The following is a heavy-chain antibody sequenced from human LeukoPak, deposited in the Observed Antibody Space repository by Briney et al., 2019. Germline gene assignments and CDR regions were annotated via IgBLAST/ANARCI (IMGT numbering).Heavy chain of an antibody. CDR3: ARPGYTAGYDV. V-gene: IGHV3-7*01. Sequence: GWSLRLSCAASGFTFSTYWMTWVRQAPGKGLEWVANMKGDGSEIYYVDSVKGRFTISRDNAKNLLYLQMNGLRAEDTALYYCARPGYTAGYDVWGQGTMVTVSS. J-gene: IGHJ3*01. CDR2: MKGDGSEI. CDR1: GFTFSTYW. D-gene: IGHD3-9*01.